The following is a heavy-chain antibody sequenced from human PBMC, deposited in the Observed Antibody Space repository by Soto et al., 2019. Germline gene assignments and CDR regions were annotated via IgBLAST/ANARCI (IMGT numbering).Heavy chain of an antibody. CDR2: INHSGST. Sequence: SETLSLTCAVYGGSFSGYYWSWIRQPPGKGLEWIGEINHSGSTNYNPSLKSRVTISVDTSKNQFSLKLSSVTATDTAVYYCARERVGSGYDPNLDYWGQGTLVTVPS. CDR3: ARERVGSGYDPNLDY. CDR1: GGSFSGYY. D-gene: IGHD5-12*01. V-gene: IGHV4-34*01. J-gene: IGHJ4*02.